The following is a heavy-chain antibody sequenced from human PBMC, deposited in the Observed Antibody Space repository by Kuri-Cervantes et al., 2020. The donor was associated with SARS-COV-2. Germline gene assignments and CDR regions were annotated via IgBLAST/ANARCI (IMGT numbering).Heavy chain of an antibody. CDR1: GYSLTNYD. D-gene: IGHD3-22*01. CDR2: IGTNNGNK. CDR3: ARGPGLSDSRGYYYFY. Sequence: ASVKVSCKASGYSLTNYDMIWVRQAPGQGLEWMGWIGTNNGNKVYAQKFQGRVTMTTDTSTNTASMELTSLRSDDTAVYYCARGPGLSDSRGYYYFYWGQGTLVTVSS. V-gene: IGHV1-18*01. J-gene: IGHJ4*02.